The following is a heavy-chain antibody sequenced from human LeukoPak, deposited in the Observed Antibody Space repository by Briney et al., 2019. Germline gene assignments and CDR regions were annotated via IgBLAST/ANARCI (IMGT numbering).Heavy chain of an antibody. CDR2: IIPIFGTA. V-gene: IGHV1-69*01. J-gene: IGHJ6*03. CDR1: GGTFSTYV. Sequence: SVKVSCKASGGTFSTYVITWVRQAPGQGLEWMGGIIPIFGTANYAQKFQGRVTITADESTSTAYMELSSLRSEDTAVYYCARDKMVRGVNYYYYYMDVWGKGTTVTISS. CDR3: ARDKMVRGVNYYYYYMDV. D-gene: IGHD3-10*01.